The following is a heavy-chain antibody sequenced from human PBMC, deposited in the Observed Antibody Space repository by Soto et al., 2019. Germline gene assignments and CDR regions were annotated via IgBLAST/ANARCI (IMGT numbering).Heavy chain of an antibody. D-gene: IGHD5-18*01. CDR3: ARGLGYSYGYDYYYMDV. Sequence: ASVKVSCKASGYTFTSYDINLVRQATGQRLEWMGWMNPNSGNTGYAQKFQGRVTMTRNTSISTAYMELSSLRSEDTAVYYCARGLGYSYGYDYYYMDVWGKGTTVTGSS. CDR1: GYTFTSYD. V-gene: IGHV1-8*01. CDR2: MNPNSGNT. J-gene: IGHJ6*03.